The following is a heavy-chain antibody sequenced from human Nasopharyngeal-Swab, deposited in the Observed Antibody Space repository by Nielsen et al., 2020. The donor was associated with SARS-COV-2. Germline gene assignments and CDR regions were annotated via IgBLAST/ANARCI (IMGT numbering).Heavy chain of an antibody. D-gene: IGHD3-22*01. CDR1: GYFLSSGYY. CDR3: ARDYYYDSSGPYIP. J-gene: IGHJ5*02. Sequence: SETLSLTCSVSGYFLSSGYYWGWLRQSPRKGLEWIGSLSHRGNTYYNPSLKSRVTMSLDTSKNQFSLNLRSVTAADTAVYYCARDYYYDSSGPYIPWGQGIRATVSS. CDR2: LSHRGNT. V-gene: IGHV4-38-2*02.